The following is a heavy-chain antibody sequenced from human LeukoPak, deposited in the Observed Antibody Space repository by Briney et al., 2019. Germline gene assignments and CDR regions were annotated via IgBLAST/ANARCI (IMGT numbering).Heavy chain of an antibody. V-gene: IGHV4-39*01. J-gene: IGHJ4*02. CDR1: GGSISSSSYY. D-gene: IGHD2-15*01. CDR3: ARKEDKEFDY. CDR2: IYYSGST. Sequence: SETLSLTCTVPGGSISSSSYYWGWIRQPPGKGLEWIGSIYYSGSTYYNPSLKSRVTISVDTSKNQFSLKLSSVTAADTAVYYCARKEDKEFDYWGQGTLVTVSS.